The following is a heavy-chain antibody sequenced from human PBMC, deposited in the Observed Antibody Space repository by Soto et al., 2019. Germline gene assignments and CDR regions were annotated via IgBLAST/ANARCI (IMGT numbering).Heavy chain of an antibody. CDR3: ARDATTIVLLHITSWFDP. V-gene: IGHV3-30-3*01. Sequence: QVQLAESGGGVVQPGRSLRLSCAASGFTFSLYAMHWVRQAPGKGLEWVAVISHDGTNTFYADSVKGRFTISRDNSNNTVYLQLYSLIAEDTAVYYCARDATTIVLLHITSWFDPWGQGTLVTVSS. CDR1: GFTFSLYA. CDR2: ISHDGTNT. D-gene: IGHD3-10*01. J-gene: IGHJ5*02.